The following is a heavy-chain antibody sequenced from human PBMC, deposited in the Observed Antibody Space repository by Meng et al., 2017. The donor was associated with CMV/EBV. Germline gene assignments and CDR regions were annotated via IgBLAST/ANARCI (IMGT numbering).Heavy chain of an antibody. CDR1: YSFARSL. J-gene: IGHJ5*02. D-gene: IGHD1-7*01. V-gene: IGHV5-51*01. CDR3: ARLRGGGKLELGGDWFDP. Sequence: YSFARSLIGWVPQIPGKALDWMGIISPGDSAPRYSPSFQGQVTISADKSISTAYLQWSSLKASDTAMYSCARLRGGGKLELGGDWFDPWGQGTLVTVSS. CDR2: ISPGDSAP.